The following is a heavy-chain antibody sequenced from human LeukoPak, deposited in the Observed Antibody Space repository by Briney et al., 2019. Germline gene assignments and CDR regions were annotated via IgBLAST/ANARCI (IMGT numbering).Heavy chain of an antibody. D-gene: IGHD1-26*01. CDR1: GFTFSSYG. V-gene: IGHV3-30*02. Sequence: PGGSLRLSCAASGFTFSSYGMHWVRQAPGKGLEWVAFIRYDGSNKYYADSVKGRFTISRDNSKNTPYLQMNSLRAEDTAVYYCAKDQTGGSYGFDYWGQGTLVTVSS. J-gene: IGHJ4*02. CDR3: AKDQTGGSYGFDY. CDR2: IRYDGSNK.